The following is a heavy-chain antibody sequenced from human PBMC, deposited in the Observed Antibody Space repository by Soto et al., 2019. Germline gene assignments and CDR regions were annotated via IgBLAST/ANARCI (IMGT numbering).Heavy chain of an antibody. J-gene: IGHJ4*02. CDR1: GFTFSSYW. CDR2: MKPDGSQI. D-gene: IGHD5-18*01. CDR3: SRDEIQIWSYVGSFDY. V-gene: IGHV3-7*01. Sequence: GGSLRLSCVASGFTFSSYWMSWVRQAPGKGLEWVANMKPDGSQIFYVESVKGRFTISRDNAENSLYLQMISLRVEDTAVYYCSRDEIQIWSYVGSFDYWGQGTLVTVSS.